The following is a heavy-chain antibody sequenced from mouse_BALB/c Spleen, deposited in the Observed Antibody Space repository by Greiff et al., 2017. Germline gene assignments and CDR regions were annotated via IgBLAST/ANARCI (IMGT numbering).Heavy chain of an antibody. D-gene: IGHD2-10*02. V-gene: IGHV1-18*01. CDR3: ARSYGNYGRFYAMDY. CDR1: GYTFTDYN. CDR2: INPNNGGT. Sequence: VQLQQSGPELVKPGASVTIPCKASGYTFTDYNMDWVKQSHGKSLEWIGDINPNNGGTIYNQKFKGKATLTVDKSSSTVYMELRRLTSEDTAVYYCARSYGNYGRFYAMDYWGQGTSVTVSS. J-gene: IGHJ4*01.